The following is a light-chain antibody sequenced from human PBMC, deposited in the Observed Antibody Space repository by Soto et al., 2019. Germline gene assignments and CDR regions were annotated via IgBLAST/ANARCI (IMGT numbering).Light chain of an antibody. CDR2: EVS. J-gene: IGLJ3*02. CDR1: SSDVGSYNL. Sequence: QSALTQPASVSGSPGQSITISCTGTSSDVGSYNLVSWYQQHPGKAPKLMIYEVSKRPSGVSNRFSGSKSGNTASLTISGFQAEDEADYYCCSYAGSSTSWVFGGGTKVTVL. V-gene: IGLV2-23*02. CDR3: CSYAGSSTSWV.